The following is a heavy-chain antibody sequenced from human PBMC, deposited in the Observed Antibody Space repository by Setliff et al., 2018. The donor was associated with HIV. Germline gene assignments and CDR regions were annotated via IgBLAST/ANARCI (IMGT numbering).Heavy chain of an antibody. D-gene: IGHD3-16*02. Sequence: GGSLRLSCTASGFSFDDYALTWVRQAPGKGLEWVGFVRSKAYGGTAEYAASMRGRFTISRDDSKAVAYLQMNSLKTEDTAVYYCATGSYSSGFFDNWGQGTLVTVSS. CDR3: ATGSYSSGFFDN. J-gene: IGHJ4*02. CDR2: VRSKAYGGTA. CDR1: GFSFDDYA. V-gene: IGHV3-49*04.